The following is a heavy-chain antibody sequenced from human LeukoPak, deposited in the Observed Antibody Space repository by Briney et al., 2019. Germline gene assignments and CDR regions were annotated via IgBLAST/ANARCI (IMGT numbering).Heavy chain of an antibody. V-gene: IGHV3-21*01. D-gene: IGHD3-10*01. CDR2: ISSSSSYI. J-gene: IGHJ3*02. CDR1: GFTFSSYS. CDR3: ARVSGRTDAFDI. Sequence: PGGSLRLSCAASGFTFSSYSMNWVRQAPGKGLEWVSSISSSSSYIYYADSVKGRFTISRDNAKHSLYLQMNSLRAEDTAVYYCARVSGRTDAFDIWGQGTMVTVSS.